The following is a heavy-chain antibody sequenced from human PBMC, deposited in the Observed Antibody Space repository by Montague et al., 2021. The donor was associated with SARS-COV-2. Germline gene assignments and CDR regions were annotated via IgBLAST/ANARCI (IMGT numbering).Heavy chain of an antibody. CDR3: AREFRIELWQTNWYFGL. CDR1: GDSISSYY. J-gene: IGHJ2*01. CDR2: FDHSGDT. V-gene: IGHV4-59*01. D-gene: IGHD3-16*01. Sequence: SETLSLTCTVSGDSISSYYWSWIRQPPGKGLEWIGNFDHSGDTKYNPSLKSRATIPVDTSKNQFALRLHSVTAADTAVYYCAREFRIELWQTNWYFGLWGRGTLVTVSS.